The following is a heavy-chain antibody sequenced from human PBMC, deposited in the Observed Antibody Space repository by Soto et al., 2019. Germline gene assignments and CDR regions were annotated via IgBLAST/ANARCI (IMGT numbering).Heavy chain of an antibody. CDR2: VSFDGSNK. CDR1: GFTFNYYP. CDR3: ARLPGPLVAVLYIYPVDGREAMSDVDV. D-gene: IGHD6-19*01. V-gene: IGHV3-30-3*01. Sequence: QMQLVESGGGVVQPGGSLRLSCAASGFTFNYYPMHWVRQAPGKGLEWVAVVSFDGSNKYYADSVKGRFTISKDNSKNTLYLQMNSLRREDTAVYYCARLPGPLVAVLYIYPVDGREAMSDVDVWGQGTTVTVSS. J-gene: IGHJ6*02.